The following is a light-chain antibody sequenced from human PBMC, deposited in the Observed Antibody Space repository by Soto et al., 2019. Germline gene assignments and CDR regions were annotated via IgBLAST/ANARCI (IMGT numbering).Light chain of an antibody. CDR3: QSYDSSLSGGV. J-gene: IGLJ1*01. Sequence: QSVLTQPPSVSGAPGQRVTISCTGSSSNIGAGYDVHWYQQFPGTAPKLLIYGNNNRPSGVPYRFSGSKSATSASLAITGLRAEDEADYYCQSYDSSLSGGVFGAGTKLTV. V-gene: IGLV1-40*01. CDR1: SSNIGAGYD. CDR2: GNN.